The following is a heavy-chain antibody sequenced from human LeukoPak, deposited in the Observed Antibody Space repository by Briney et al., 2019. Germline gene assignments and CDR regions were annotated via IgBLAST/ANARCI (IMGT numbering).Heavy chain of an antibody. Sequence: ASVKVSCKASGYTFTGYYMHWVRQAPGQGLEWMGWINPNSGGTNYAQKFQGRVTMTRDTSISTAYMELSRLRSDDTVVYYCARGPLGYCSSTSCPNPWDYYCYYMDVWGKGTTVTVSS. D-gene: IGHD2-2*01. J-gene: IGHJ6*03. V-gene: IGHV1-2*02. CDR1: GYTFTGYY. CDR3: ARGPLGYCSSTSCPNPWDYYCYYMDV. CDR2: INPNSGGT.